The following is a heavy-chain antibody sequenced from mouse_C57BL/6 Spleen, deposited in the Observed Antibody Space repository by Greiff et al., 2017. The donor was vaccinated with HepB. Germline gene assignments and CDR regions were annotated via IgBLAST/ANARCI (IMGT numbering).Heavy chain of an antibody. CDR3: ASRLLRRPFAY. CDR2: ILPGSGST. Sequence: VQLQQSGAELMKPGASVKLSCKATGYTFTGYWIEWVKQRPGHGLEWIGEILPGSGSTTYNDKFKGKATFTADTSSNTAYMQLSSLTTEDSAIYYCASRLLRRPFAYWGQGTLVTVSA. V-gene: IGHV1-9*01. CDR1: GYTFTGYW. J-gene: IGHJ3*01. D-gene: IGHD2-4*01.